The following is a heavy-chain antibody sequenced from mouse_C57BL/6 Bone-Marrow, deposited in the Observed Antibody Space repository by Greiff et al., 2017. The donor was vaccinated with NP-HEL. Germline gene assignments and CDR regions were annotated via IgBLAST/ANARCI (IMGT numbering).Heavy chain of an antibody. CDR3: ASQGLRRRVWYFDV. CDR1: GFNIKNTY. Sequence: EVKLLESVAELVRPGASVKLSCTASGFNIKNTYMHWVKQRPEQGLEWIGRIDPANGNTKYAPKFQGKATITADTSSNTAYLQLSSLTSEDTAIYYCASQGLRRRVWYFDVWGTGTTVTVSS. CDR2: IDPANGNT. D-gene: IGHD2-4*01. J-gene: IGHJ1*03. V-gene: IGHV14-3*01.